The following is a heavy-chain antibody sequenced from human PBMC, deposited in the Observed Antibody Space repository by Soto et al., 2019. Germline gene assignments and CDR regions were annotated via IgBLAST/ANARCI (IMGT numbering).Heavy chain of an antibody. CDR3: ARDYAWEQIKWFDP. J-gene: IGHJ5*02. CDR2: ISAYNGNT. V-gene: IGHV1-18*01. CDR1: GYTFTSYG. Sequence: GASVKVSCKASGYTFTSYGISWVRQAPGQGLEWMGWISAYNGNTNYAQKLQGRVTMTTDTSTSTAYMELRSLRSDDTAVYYCARDYAWEQIKWFDPWGQGTLVTVSS. D-gene: IGHD3-16*01.